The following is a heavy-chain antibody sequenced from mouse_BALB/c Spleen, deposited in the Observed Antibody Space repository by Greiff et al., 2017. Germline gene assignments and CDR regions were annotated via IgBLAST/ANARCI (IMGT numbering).Heavy chain of an antibody. D-gene: IGHD3-2*01. J-gene: IGHJ2*01. CDR2: IWRGGST. V-gene: IGHV2-5-1*01. CDR1: GFSLTSYG. CDR3: APLDSSVLFDY. Sequence: QVQLKESGPSLVQPSQSLSITCTVSGFSLTSYGVHWVRQSPGKGLEWLGVIWRGGSTDYNAACMSRLSTTKDNSKSQVFFKMNSLLADDTAIDYCAPLDSSVLFDYWGQGTTLTVSS.